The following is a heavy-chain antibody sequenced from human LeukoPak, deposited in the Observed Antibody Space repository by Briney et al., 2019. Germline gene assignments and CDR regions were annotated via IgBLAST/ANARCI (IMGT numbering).Heavy chain of an antibody. CDR1: GGTFSSYA. CDR2: IIPILGIA. CDR3: ARSSNSPYYYYGMDV. V-gene: IGHV1-69*04. Sequence: ASVKVSCTASGGTFSSYAISWVRQAPGQGLEWMGRIIPILGIANYAQKFQGRVTITADKSTSTAYMELSSLRSEDTAVYYCARSSNSPYYYYGMDVWGQGTTVTVSS. D-gene: IGHD2/OR15-2a*01. J-gene: IGHJ6*02.